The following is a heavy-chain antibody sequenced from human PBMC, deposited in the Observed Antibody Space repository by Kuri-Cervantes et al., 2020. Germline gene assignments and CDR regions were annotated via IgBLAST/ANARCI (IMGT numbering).Heavy chain of an antibody. CDR3: ARGYPEYSYGLGLYYYYYGMDV. Sequence: ASVKVSCKASGYTFTSYGISWVRQAPGQGLEWMGWISAYNGNTNYAQKLQGRVTMTTDTSTSTAYMELSSLRSEDTAVYYCARGYPEYSYGLGLYYYYYGMDVWGQGTTVTVPS. J-gene: IGHJ6*02. CDR2: ISAYNGNT. V-gene: IGHV1-18*01. CDR1: GYTFTSYG. D-gene: IGHD5-18*01.